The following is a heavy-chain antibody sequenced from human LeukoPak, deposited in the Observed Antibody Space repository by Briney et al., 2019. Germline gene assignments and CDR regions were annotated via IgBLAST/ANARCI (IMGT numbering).Heavy chain of an antibody. Sequence: VASVKVSCKASGGTFSSYAISWVRQAPGQGLEWMGRIIPILGIANYAQKFQGRVTITADKSTSTAYMELSSLRSEDTAVYYCARRGDTAMVRDDAFDIWGQGTMVTVSS. D-gene: IGHD5-18*01. CDR3: ARRGDTAMVRDDAFDI. V-gene: IGHV1-69*04. CDR2: IIPILGIA. J-gene: IGHJ3*02. CDR1: GGTFSSYA.